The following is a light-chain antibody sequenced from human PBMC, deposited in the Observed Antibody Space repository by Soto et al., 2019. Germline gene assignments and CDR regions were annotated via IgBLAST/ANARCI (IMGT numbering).Light chain of an antibody. CDR2: NAS. CDR3: QQYNSYSPA. V-gene: IGKV1-5*03. J-gene: IGKJ1*01. Sequence: DTQMTQSPSTLSASVGDRVTITCRASQSISAYLAWYKQKPGKAPKLLIYNASTLESGVPSRFSGSGSGTEFPLTISSLQSDDFATYYCQQYNSYSPAFGQGTKVEV. CDR1: QSISAY.